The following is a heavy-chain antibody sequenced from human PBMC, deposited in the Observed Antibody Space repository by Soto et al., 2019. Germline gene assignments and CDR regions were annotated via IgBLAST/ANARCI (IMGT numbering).Heavy chain of an antibody. J-gene: IGHJ4*02. CDR3: ARQITGPTI. D-gene: IGHD1-7*01. CDR2: ISDSGGST. V-gene: IGHV3-23*01. CDR1: GFTFSNYA. Sequence: EVQLLESGGGLIQPGGSLRLSCAASGFTFSNYAMSWVRQAPGKGLEWVSGISDSGGSTNYADSVKGRFTISRDNSRNTLFLQMNSLRTEDTDVYFCARQITGPTIWGQGNLVTVSS.